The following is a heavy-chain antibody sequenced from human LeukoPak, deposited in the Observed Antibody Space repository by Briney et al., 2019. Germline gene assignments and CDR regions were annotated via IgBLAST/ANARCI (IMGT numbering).Heavy chain of an antibody. V-gene: IGHV3-7*01. Sequence: GGSLRLSCVASGFSFSDHWMNWFRQAPGKGLEWVATIKKDGSEQYYVDSLKGRLTVSRDNAKNSVYLQIHNLRAEDTAVYYCARDLGWLQSDYWGQGTLVTVSS. J-gene: IGHJ4*02. CDR2: IKKDGSEQ. D-gene: IGHD5-24*01. CDR3: ARDLGWLQSDY. CDR1: GFSFSDHW.